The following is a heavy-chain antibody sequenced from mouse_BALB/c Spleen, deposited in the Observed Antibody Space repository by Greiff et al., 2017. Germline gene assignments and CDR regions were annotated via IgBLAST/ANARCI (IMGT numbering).Heavy chain of an antibody. D-gene: IGHD1-1*01. CDR3: ARMRDYYGSSYWFAY. CDR2: INPSSGYT. J-gene: IGHJ3*01. CDR1: GYTFTSYT. Sequence: QVQLQQSAAELARPGASVKMSCKASGYTFTSYTMHWVKQRPGQGLEWIGYINPSSGYTEYNQKFKDKTTLTADKSSSTAYMQLSSLTSEDSAVYYCARMRDYYGSSYWFAYWGQGTLVTVSA. V-gene: IGHV1-4*02.